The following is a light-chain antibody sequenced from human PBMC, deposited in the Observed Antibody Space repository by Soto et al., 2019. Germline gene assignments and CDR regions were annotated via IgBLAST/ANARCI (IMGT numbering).Light chain of an antibody. Sequence: QSVLTQPPSVSGAPGHRLTISCTGSSANIGADYDVHWYQQLPGTAPKLLIYANRNRPSGVPDRFSGSKSGISASLAITGLQADDAADYYCQSYESSSLSGFVFGSGTKLTVL. CDR3: QSYESSSLSGFV. V-gene: IGLV1-40*01. CDR2: ANR. CDR1: SANIGADYD. J-gene: IGLJ1*01.